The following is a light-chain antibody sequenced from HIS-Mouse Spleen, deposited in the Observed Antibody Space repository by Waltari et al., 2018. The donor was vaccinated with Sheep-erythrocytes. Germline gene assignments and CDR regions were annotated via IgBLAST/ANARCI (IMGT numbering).Light chain of an antibody. CDR3: CSYAGSYNHV. J-gene: IGLJ1*01. CDR1: SSDVGGYNY. Sequence: SVSGSPGQSVTISCTGTSSDVGGYNYVSWYQQHPGKAPKLMIYDVSKRPSGVPDRFSGSKSGNTASLTISGLQAEDDADYYCCSYAGSYNHVFATGTKVTVL. CDR2: DVS. V-gene: IGLV2-11*01.